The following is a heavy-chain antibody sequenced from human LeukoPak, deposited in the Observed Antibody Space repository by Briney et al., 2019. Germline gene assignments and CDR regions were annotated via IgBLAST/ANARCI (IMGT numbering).Heavy chain of an antibody. J-gene: IGHJ3*02. CDR2: IYYSGSA. CDR1: GGSIRSSSYY. Sequence: SETLSLTCTVSGGSIRSSSYYWGWIRQPPGKGLEWIGTIYYSGSAYYNPSLESRVTISVDTSNNQFSLKLSSLTAADTSLYSCARHSTNNHAFDIWGQGTTVTVSS. D-gene: IGHD1-14*01. V-gene: IGHV4-39*01. CDR3: ARHSTNNHAFDI.